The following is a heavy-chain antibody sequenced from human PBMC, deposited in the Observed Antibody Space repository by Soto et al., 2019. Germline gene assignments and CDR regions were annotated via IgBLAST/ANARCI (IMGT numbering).Heavy chain of an antibody. V-gene: IGHV3-30-3*01. CDR3: ATGEVSIDY. CDR1: GFTFSSYA. D-gene: IGHD1-20*01. CDR2: ISYDGSNK. Sequence: PGGSLRLSCAASGFTFSSYAMHWVRQAPGKGLEWVAVISYDGSNKYYADSVKGRFTISRDNSKNTLYLQMNSLRAEDTAVYYCATGEVSIDYWGQGXLVTVSS. J-gene: IGHJ4*02.